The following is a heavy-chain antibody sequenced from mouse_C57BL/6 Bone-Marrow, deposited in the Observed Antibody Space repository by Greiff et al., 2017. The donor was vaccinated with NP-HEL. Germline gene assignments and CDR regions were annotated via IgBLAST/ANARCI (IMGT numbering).Heavy chain of an antibody. CDR3: ARLQLRLHLCLDY. V-gene: IGHV3-6*01. Sequence: VQLKESGPGLVKPSPSLSLTCSVTGYSITSGYYWNWMRQFPGNKLEWRVYIRYDGSNNYNPYFKNRTSITRDTSKNQFFLKWNSVTTEDTPTYYCARLQLRLHLCLDYWGQGTTRTVSS. D-gene: IGHD3-2*02. CDR2: IRYDGSN. CDR1: GYSITSGYY. J-gene: IGHJ2*01.